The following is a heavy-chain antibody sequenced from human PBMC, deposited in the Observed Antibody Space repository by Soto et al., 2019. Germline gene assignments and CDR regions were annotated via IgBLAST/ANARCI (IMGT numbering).Heavy chain of an antibody. Sequence: QVQLVQSGAEVKKPGSPVKVSCKASGGTFSSYAISWVRQAPGQGLEWMGGILPIFGTANYARKFQGRVTITADRSTTTASMALRSLRSEDTAVYYCARASPLTVHCGSVSCHRMDVWGQGTTVTVSS. J-gene: IGHJ6*02. CDR1: GGTFSSYA. D-gene: IGHD2-2*01. V-gene: IGHV1-69*06. CDR3: ARASPLTVHCGSVSCHRMDV. CDR2: ILPIFGTA.